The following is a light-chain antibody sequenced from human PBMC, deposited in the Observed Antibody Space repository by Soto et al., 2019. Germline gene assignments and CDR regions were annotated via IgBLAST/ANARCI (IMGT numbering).Light chain of an antibody. Sequence: QSALTQPASVSGSPGQSITISCTGTSSDVGGYDYVSWYQQLPGKAPKLLIYDVNNRPSGVSHRFSGSKSGNTASLTISGLQDEDEAYYYCSSYTGSSTFVFGTGTKLTVL. CDR3: SSYTGSSTFV. CDR1: SSDVGGYDY. CDR2: DVN. V-gene: IGLV2-14*01. J-gene: IGLJ1*01.